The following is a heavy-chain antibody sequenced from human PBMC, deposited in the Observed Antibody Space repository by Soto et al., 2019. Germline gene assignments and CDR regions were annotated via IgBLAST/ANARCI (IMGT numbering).Heavy chain of an antibody. CDR3: GHRRDVATRCWLDP. V-gene: IGHV2-5*01. CDR1: GFSLSSGGGA. CDR2: IYASGGT. D-gene: IGHD6-6*01. J-gene: IGHJ5*02. Sequence: QITLKESGPTLVKSTQTLTLTCTFSGFSLSSGGGAVGWIRQPPGKALEWLAIIYASGGTHYSPSLKTRLTITKDTSKNQVVLTMTNMDPVDTATYYCGHRRDVATRCWLDPWGQGILVTVSS.